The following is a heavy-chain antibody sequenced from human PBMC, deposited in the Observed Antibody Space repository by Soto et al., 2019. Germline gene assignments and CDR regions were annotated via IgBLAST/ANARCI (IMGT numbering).Heavy chain of an antibody. CDR1: GGSFSGYY. CDR3: ARDYSGSGSYYKKGWFDP. CDR2: INHSGST. Sequence: SETLSLTCAVYGGSFSGYYWSWIRQPPGKGLEWIGEINHSGSTNYNPSLKSRVTISVDTSKNQFSLKLSSVTAADTAVYYCARDYSGSGSYYKKGWFDPWGQGTLVTAPQ. D-gene: IGHD3-10*01. V-gene: IGHV4-34*01. J-gene: IGHJ5*02.